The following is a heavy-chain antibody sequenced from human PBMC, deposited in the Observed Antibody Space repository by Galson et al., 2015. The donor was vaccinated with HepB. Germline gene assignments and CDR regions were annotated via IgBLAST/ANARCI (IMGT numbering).Heavy chain of an antibody. CDR1: GYTFTGYY. Sequence: SVKVSCKASGYTFTGYYMHWVRQAPGQGLEWMGWINPNSGGTNYAQKFQGRVTMTRDTSISTAYMELSRLRSDDTAVYYCARGGITGTTMYWDAFDIWGQGTMVTVSS. CDR2: INPNSGGT. J-gene: IGHJ3*02. CDR3: ARGGITGTTMYWDAFDI. D-gene: IGHD1-7*01. V-gene: IGHV1-2*02.